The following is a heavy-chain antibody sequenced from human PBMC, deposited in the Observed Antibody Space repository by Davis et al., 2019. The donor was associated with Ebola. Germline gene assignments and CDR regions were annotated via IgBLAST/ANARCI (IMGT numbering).Heavy chain of an antibody. D-gene: IGHD2-2*01. J-gene: IGHJ6*03. CDR3: ARVAEDVVGFTNYYDYMDV. V-gene: IGHV4-39*07. CDR1: GGSISSSSYY. CDR2: INHSGST. Sequence: SETLSLTCTVSGGSISSSSYYWSWIRQPPGKGLEWIGEINHSGSTNYNPSLKSRVTISVDTSKNQFSLKLSSVTAADAAMYYCARVAEDVVGFTNYYDYMDVWGKGTTVTVS.